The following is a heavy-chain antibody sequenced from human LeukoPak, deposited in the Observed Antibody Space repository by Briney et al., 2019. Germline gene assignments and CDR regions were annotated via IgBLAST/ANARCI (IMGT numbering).Heavy chain of an antibody. J-gene: IGHJ5*02. Sequence: SETLSLTCTVSGGSISSGGYYWSWIRQHPGKGLEWIGYIYYSGSTYYNPSLKSRVTISVDTSKNQFSLKLSSVTAADTAVYYCARFLNYYDRSGYYPINWFDPWGQGTLVTVSS. D-gene: IGHD3-22*01. V-gene: IGHV4-31*03. CDR2: IYYSGST. CDR1: GGSISSGGYY. CDR3: ARFLNYYDRSGYYPINWFDP.